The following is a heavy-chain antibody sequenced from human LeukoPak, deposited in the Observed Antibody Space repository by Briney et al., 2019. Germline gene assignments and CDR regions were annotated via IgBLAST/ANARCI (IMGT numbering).Heavy chain of an antibody. CDR3: ARDQESIAASL. Sequence: PGGSLRLSCAASGFTFDDYAMHWVRQAPGKGLEWVSGISWNSGHIGYADSVKGRFTISRDNAKNSLYLQMNSLRTEDTALYYCARDQESIAASLWGQGTLVTVSS. CDR2: ISWNSGHI. D-gene: IGHD6-6*01. V-gene: IGHV3-9*01. CDR1: GFTFDDYA. J-gene: IGHJ4*02.